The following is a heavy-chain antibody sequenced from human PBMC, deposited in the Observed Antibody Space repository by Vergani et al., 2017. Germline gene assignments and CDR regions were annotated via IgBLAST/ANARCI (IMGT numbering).Heavy chain of an antibody. CDR1: GYTFTDHY. D-gene: IGHD4-17*01. CDR3: ATPQTVTTGGMEV. J-gene: IGHJ6*02. V-gene: IGHV1-69-2*01. Sequence: EVQLVQSGAEVKKPGATMKISCKVSGYTFTDHYMHWVKQAPGKGLEWMGLVDPVDGETIYEEKFKSRVTIAADTSTDTAHLELSSLRSEDTAVYYCATPQTVTTGGMEVWGQGTTVIVSS. CDR2: VDPVDGET.